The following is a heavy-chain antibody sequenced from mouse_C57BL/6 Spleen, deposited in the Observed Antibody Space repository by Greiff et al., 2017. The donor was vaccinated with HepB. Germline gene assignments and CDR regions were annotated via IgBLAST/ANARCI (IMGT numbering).Heavy chain of an antibody. CDR1: GYTFTSYW. V-gene: IGHV1-7*01. J-gene: IGHJ4*01. CDR2: INPSSGYT. D-gene: IGHD1-1*01. Sequence: VQLQESGAELAKPGASVKLSCKASGYTFTSYWMHWVKQRPGQGLEWIGYINPSSGYTKYNQKFKDKATVTADKSSSTAYMQLSSLTYEDSAVYYCAYYCGSSYPHYAMDYWGQGTSVTVSS. CDR3: AYYCGSSYPHYAMDY.